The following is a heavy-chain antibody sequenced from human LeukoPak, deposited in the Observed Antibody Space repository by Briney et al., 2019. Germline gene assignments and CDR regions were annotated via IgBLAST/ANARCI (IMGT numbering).Heavy chain of an antibody. CDR2: IYYSGST. CDR3: ARDLDYGGS. D-gene: IGHD4-23*01. Sequence: SETLSLTCTVSGGSISSYYWSWIRQPPGKGLEWIGYIYYSGSTNYNPSLKSRVTISADTSKNQFSLKLRSVTAADTAVYYCARDLDYGGSWGQGTLVTVSS. CDR1: GGSISSYY. J-gene: IGHJ4*02. V-gene: IGHV4-59*01.